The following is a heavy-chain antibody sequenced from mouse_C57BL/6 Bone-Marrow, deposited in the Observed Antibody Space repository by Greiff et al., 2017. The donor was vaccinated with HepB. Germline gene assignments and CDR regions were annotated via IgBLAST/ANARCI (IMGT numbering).Heavy chain of an antibody. D-gene: IGHD1-1*01. CDR3: ARHGSSPDY. Sequence: QVQLQQPGAELVRSGSSVKLSCKASGYTFTSYWMDWVKQRPGQGLEWIGNIYPSDSETHYNQKFKDKATLTVDKSSSTAYMQLSSLTSEDSAVYYCARHGSSPDYWGQGTTLTVSS. CDR2: IYPSDSET. CDR1: GYTFTSYW. J-gene: IGHJ2*01. V-gene: IGHV1-61*01.